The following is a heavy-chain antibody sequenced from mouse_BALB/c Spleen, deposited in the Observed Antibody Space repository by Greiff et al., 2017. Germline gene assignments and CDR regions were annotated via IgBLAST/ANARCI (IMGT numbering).Heavy chain of an antibody. V-gene: IGHV1S56*01. CDR2: IYPGNVNT. D-gene: IGHD2-3*01. J-gene: IGHJ3*01. CDR1: GYTFTSYY. CDR3: AREDDGYYVGPFAY. Sequence: QVQLQQSGPELVKPGASVRISCKASGYTFTSYYIHWVKQRPGQGLEWIGWIYPGNVNTKYNEKFKGKATLTADKSSSTAYMQLSSLTSEDSAVYFCAREDDGYYVGPFAYWGQGTLVTVSA.